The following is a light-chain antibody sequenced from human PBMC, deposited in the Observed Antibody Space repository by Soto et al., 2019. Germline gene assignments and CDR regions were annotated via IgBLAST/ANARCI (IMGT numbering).Light chain of an antibody. CDR1: QSVSSTF. CDR3: QHYGSSPPIT. CDR2: GAS. Sequence: EFVLTQSPGTLSLSPGERATLSCRASQSVSSTFLAWYQQKPGQPPRLLIYGASTRGTGIPDRFSGIGSGTDFTLTISRLEPEEFAVYYCQHYGSSPPITFGGGTKVEIK. J-gene: IGKJ4*01. V-gene: IGKV3-20*01.